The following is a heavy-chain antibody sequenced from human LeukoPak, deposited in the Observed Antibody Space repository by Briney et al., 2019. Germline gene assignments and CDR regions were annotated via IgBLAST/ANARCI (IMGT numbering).Heavy chain of an antibody. V-gene: IGHV4-34*01. CDR2: INHSGST. CDR3: ARGPYFDWLLRFDY. D-gene: IGHD3-9*01. CDR1: GGSFSGYY. Sequence: SETLSLTCAVYGGSFSGYYWSWIRQPPGKGLEWIGEINHSGSTNYNPSVKSRVTISVDTSKNQFSLKLSSVTAADTAVYYCARGPYFDWLLRFDYWGPGTLVTVSS. J-gene: IGHJ4*02.